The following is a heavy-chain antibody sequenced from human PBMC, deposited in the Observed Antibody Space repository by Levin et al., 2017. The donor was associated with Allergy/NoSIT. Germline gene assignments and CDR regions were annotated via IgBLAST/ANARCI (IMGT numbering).Heavy chain of an antibody. CDR1: GFTFSSYA. D-gene: IGHD6-19*01. CDR2: ISYDGSNK. J-gene: IGHJ3*02. V-gene: IGHV3-30-3*01. CDR3: ARDRWQWLEVDAFDI. Sequence: GGSLRLSCAASGFTFSSYAMHWVRQAPGKGLEWVAVISYDGSNKYYADSVKGRFTISRDNSKNTLYLQMNSLRAEDTAVYYCARDRWQWLEVDAFDIWGQGTMVTVSS.